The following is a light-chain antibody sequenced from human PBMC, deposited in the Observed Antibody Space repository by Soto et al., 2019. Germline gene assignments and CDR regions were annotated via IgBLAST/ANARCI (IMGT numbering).Light chain of an antibody. Sequence: EIVLMQSPGTLSLSPGERATLSCRASQSVSNNFLAWYQQRPGQPPRLLIYGASSRATGIPDRFSGSGSGTDFTLTISRLEPEDFAVYYCQQYGASAWTFGKGTKVDIK. J-gene: IGKJ1*01. V-gene: IGKV3-20*01. CDR2: GAS. CDR3: QQYGASAWT. CDR1: QSVSNNF.